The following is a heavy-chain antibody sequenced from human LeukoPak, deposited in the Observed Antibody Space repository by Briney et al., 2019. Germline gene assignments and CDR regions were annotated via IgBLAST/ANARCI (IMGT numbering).Heavy chain of an antibody. D-gene: IGHD2-15*01. CDR3: ARDRGGRVVVVAGLDY. CDR1: GGSISSYY. CDR2: IYYSGST. V-gene: IGHV4-59*12. J-gene: IGHJ4*02. Sequence: PSETLSLTCTVSGGSISSYYWSWIRQPPGKGLEWIGYIYYSGSTNYNPSLKSRVTISVDTSKNQFSLKLSSVTAADTAVYYCARDRGGRVVVVAGLDYWGQGTLVTVSS.